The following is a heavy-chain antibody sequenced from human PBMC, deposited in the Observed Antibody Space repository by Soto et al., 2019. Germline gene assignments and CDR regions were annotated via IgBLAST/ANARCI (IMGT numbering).Heavy chain of an antibody. CDR1: GGSFSGYY. J-gene: IGHJ4*02. V-gene: IGHV4-34*01. CDR3: ARGGTVGVAARVGIDY. D-gene: IGHD6-6*01. Sequence: QVQLQQWGAGLLKPSETLSLTCAVYGGSFSGYYWSWIRQPPGKGLEWIGEINHSGSTNYNPSLKSRVTISVDTSKNQFSLKLSSLTAADTAVYYCARGGTVGVAARVGIDYWGQGTLVTVSS. CDR2: INHSGST.